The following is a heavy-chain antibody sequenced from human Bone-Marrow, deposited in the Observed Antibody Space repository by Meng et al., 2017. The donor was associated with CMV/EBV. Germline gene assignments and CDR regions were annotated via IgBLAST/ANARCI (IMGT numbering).Heavy chain of an antibody. CDR3: ARGGYYDILTGSGIDAFDI. V-gene: IGHV3-48*03. CDR2: ISGSGSTI. J-gene: IGHJ3*02. CDR1: GFTFSSYE. D-gene: IGHD3-9*01. Sequence: GGSLRLSCAASGFTFSSYEMNWVRQAPGKGLEWVSYISGSGSTIYYADSVKGRFTISRDNAKNSLYLQMNSLRAEDTAVYYCARGGYYDILTGSGIDAFDIWGQGTRVTVSS.